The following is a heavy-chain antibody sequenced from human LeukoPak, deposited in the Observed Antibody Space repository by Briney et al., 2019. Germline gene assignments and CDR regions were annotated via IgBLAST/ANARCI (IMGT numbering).Heavy chain of an antibody. V-gene: IGHV4-4*07. CDR2: IYTSGST. CDR1: GGSISSYY. J-gene: IGHJ6*03. Sequence: SETLSLTCTVSGGSISSYYWSWIRQPAGKGLEWIGRIYTSGSTNYNPSLKSRVTMSVDTSKNQFSLKLSSVTAADTAVYYCARSSEGRYYYDSSGYSYYYYYMDVWGKGTTVTISS. D-gene: IGHD3-22*01. CDR3: ARSSEGRYYYDSSGYSYYYYYMDV.